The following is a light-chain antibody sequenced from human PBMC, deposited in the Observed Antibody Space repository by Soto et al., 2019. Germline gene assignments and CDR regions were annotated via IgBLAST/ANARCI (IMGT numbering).Light chain of an antibody. CDR1: QSVRSSY. J-gene: IGKJ3*01. CDR3: HQYGDSPL. Sequence: IVFAQSPGTLSFSPGERATPSCRASQSVRSSYLAWYQQKPGQAPRLLIYGASIRATGIPDRFGGSGSGTDFTLTISRLEPEDFAVYYCHQYGDSPLFGPGTKVDIK. V-gene: IGKV3-20*01. CDR2: GAS.